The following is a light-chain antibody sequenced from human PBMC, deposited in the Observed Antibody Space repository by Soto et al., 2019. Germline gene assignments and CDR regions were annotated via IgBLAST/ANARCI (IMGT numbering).Light chain of an antibody. V-gene: IGKV3-11*01. Sequence: EIGITRSPATLSVSPGGRATLSCRASQSVSSYLAWYQQKPGQAPRLLIYDASNRATGIPARFSGSGSGTDFTLTISSLEPEDFAVYYCQQRSNWPPKLTVGGGTKV. CDR3: QQRSNWPPKLT. CDR1: QSVSSY. J-gene: IGKJ4*01. CDR2: DAS.